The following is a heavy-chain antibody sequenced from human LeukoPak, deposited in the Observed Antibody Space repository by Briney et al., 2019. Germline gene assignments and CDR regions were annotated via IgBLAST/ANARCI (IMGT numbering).Heavy chain of an antibody. Sequence: PGGSLRLSCAVSGFSVSTNYMAWVRQAPGKGLEWVSAISGSGGSTYYADSVKGRFTISRDNSKNTLYLQMNSLRAEDTAVYYCAKNVPRQYYYDSSGNPDYWGQGTLVTVSS. D-gene: IGHD3-22*01. CDR2: ISGSGGST. J-gene: IGHJ4*02. V-gene: IGHV3-23*01. CDR3: AKNVPRQYYYDSSGNPDY. CDR1: GFSVSTNY.